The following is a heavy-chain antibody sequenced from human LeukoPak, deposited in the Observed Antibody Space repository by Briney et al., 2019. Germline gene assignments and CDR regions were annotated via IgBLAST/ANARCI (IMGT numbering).Heavy chain of an antibody. D-gene: IGHD3-22*01. Sequence: GGSLRLSCAASGFTFSSHEMNWVRQAPGKGLEWVSYISSSGSTIYYADSVKGRFTISRDNAKNSLYLQMNSLRAEDTAVYYCAKDTTSGFEIVGAFDIWGQGTMVTVSS. CDR3: AKDTTSGFEIVGAFDI. J-gene: IGHJ3*02. CDR2: ISSSGSTI. CDR1: GFTFSSHE. V-gene: IGHV3-48*03.